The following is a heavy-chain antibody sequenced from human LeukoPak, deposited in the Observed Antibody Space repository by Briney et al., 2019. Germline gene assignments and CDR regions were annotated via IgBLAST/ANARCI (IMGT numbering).Heavy chain of an antibody. CDR1: GFTFNSFA. Sequence: GGSLRLSCAASGFTFNSFAMNWVRQAPGKGLEWVSSISGSDGTSHYADFVKGRFTISRNNSKNTLYLQMNSLRAEDTAAYYCAKSLGVGGYTRYKGFDQWGQGTLVVVSS. J-gene: IGHJ4*02. V-gene: IGHV3-23*01. D-gene: IGHD3-16*02. CDR2: ISGSDGTS. CDR3: AKSLGVGGYTRYKGFDQ.